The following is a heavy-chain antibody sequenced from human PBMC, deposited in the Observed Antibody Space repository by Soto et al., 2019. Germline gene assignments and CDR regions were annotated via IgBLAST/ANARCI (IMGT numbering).Heavy chain of an antibody. D-gene: IGHD6-6*01. CDR3: ARHSAFEGEDAQLAQPFDP. J-gene: IGHJ5*02. CDR2: IYYSGST. Sequence: SETLSLTCTVSGGSISSYYWSWIRQPPGKGLEWIGYIYYSGSTNYNPSLKSRVTISVDTSKNQFSLKLSSVTAADTAVYYCARHSAFEGEDAQLAQPFDPWGQGTLVTVSS. CDR1: GGSISSYY. V-gene: IGHV4-59*08.